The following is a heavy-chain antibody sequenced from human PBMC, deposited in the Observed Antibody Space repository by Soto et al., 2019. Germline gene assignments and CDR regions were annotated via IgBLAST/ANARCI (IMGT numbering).Heavy chain of an antibody. CDR3: ARGGLIAARAYYYYYYGMDV. CDR1: GGTFSSYD. D-gene: IGHD6-6*01. V-gene: IGHV1-69*13. CDR2: IIPIFGTA. J-gene: IGHJ6*02. Sequence: ASVKVSCKASGGTFSSYDISWVRQAPGQGLEWMGGIIPIFGTANYAQKFQGRVTITADESTSTAYMELSSLRSEDTAVYYCARGGLIAARAYYYYYYGMDVWGQGTTVTVSS.